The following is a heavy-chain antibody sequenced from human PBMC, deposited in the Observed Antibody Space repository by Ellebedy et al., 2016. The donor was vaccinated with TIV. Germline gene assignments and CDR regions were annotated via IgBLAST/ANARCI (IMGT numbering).Heavy chain of an antibody. Sequence: GESLKISCAVSGFSFSSYWMSWVRQPPGQGLEWVANMRPDGGEKHYVDSVKGRLTISRDNSKNSLYLQITSLRAEDTAVYYCARVRFGDTAVDYWGQGTLVTVSS. CDR1: GFSFSSYW. CDR2: MRPDGGEK. D-gene: IGHD2-21*01. J-gene: IGHJ4*03. V-gene: IGHV3-7*01. CDR3: ARVRFGDTAVDY.